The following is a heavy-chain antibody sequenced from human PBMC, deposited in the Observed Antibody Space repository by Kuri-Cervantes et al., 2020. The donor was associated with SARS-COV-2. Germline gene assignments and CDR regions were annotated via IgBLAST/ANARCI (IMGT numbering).Heavy chain of an antibody. CDR3: ARGGGYDFWSGFDY. V-gene: IGHV3-66*02. J-gene: IGHJ4*02. CDR1: GFTVNSYY. D-gene: IGHD3-3*01. Sequence: GGSLRLSCAASGFTVNSYYINWVRQAPGKGLEWVSVIFTDDKTYYADSVKGRFTISRDNSKNTLYLQMNSLRAEDTAVYYCARGGGYDFWSGFDYWGQGTLVTVSS. CDR2: IFTDDKT.